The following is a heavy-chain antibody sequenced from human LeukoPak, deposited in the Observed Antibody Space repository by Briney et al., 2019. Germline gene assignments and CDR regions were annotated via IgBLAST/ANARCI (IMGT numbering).Heavy chain of an antibody. D-gene: IGHD2-15*01. V-gene: IGHV3-21*01. J-gene: IGHJ6*02. CDR1: GFAFSSYT. CDR3: ARDRELLRKVDYGLDV. Sequence: PGGSLRLSCAASGFAFSSYTMNWVRQAPGKRLDWVSCISSSLSSIYYADSVKGRFPISRDNAKKSLYLQMIRLRAEDTAVYYCARDRELLRKVDYGLDVWGQGTTVTVSS. CDR2: ISSSLSSI.